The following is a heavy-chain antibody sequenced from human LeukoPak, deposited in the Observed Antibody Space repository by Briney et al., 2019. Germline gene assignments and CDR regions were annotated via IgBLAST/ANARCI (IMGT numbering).Heavy chain of an antibody. D-gene: IGHD3-16*01. V-gene: IGHV3-23*01. CDR3: AKDPGYV. Sequence: PGGTLRLSCAASGFSFSSFDMSWVRQAPGKGLEWVSTIGGSGGSTYYADSVKGRFTISRDNSKNTLYMQMNSLRAEDTAVYYCAKDPGYVWGQGTLVTVSS. CDR2: IGGSGGST. CDR1: GFSFSSFD. J-gene: IGHJ4*02.